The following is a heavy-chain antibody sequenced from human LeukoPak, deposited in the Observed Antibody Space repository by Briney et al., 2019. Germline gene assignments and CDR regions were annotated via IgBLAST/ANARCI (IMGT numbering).Heavy chain of an antibody. CDR1: GFTFSSYW. V-gene: IGHV3-7*03. CDR2: IKQDGSEK. D-gene: IGHD6-19*01. CDR3: AKYGWGLFDY. J-gene: IGHJ4*02. Sequence: PGESLRLSCAASGFTFSSYWMSWVRQAPGKGLEWVANIKQDGSEKYYVDSVKGRFTISRDNAKNSLYLQTNSLRAEDTAVYYCAKYGWGLFDYWGQGTLVTVSS.